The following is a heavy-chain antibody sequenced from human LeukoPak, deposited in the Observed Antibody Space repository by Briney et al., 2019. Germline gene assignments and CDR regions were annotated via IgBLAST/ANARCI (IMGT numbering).Heavy chain of an antibody. J-gene: IGHJ5*02. Sequence: SETPSLTCAVYGGSFSGYYWSWIRQPPGKGLEWIGEINHSGSTNSNPSLKSRVTISVDTSKNQFSLKLSSVTAADTAVYYCARRARYNWNDVFGLGLYNWFDPWGQGTLVTVSS. D-gene: IGHD1-1*01. CDR1: GGSFSGYY. V-gene: IGHV4-34*01. CDR3: ARRARYNWNDVFGLGLYNWFDP. CDR2: INHSGST.